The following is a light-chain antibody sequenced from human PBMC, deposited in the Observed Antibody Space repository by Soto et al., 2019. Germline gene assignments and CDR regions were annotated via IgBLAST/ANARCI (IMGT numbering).Light chain of an antibody. CDR2: GTS. Sequence: EIVLTQSPGTLSLSPGERATLSCRASQSVSSKYLAWYQQKTGQAPRVLIYGTSIRASGVPERFSGGGSGTDFTLTITRLEPEDFAVYYCHQYGSSLFTFGPGTKVDFK. CDR3: HQYGSSLFT. CDR1: QSVSSKY. V-gene: IGKV3-20*01. J-gene: IGKJ3*01.